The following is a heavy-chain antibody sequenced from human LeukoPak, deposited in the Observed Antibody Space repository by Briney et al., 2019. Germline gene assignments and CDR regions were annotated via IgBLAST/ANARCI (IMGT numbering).Heavy chain of an antibody. V-gene: IGHV4-38-2*02. CDR2: IYHSGST. D-gene: IGHD1-14*01. CDR1: GGSISSGYY. J-gene: IGHJ4*02. CDR3: ARDKPRIDY. Sequence: PSETLSLTCTVSGGSISSGYYWGWIRQPPGKGLEWIGSIYHSGSTYYNPSLKSRVTISVDTSKNQFSLKLSSVTAADTAVYYCARDKPRIDYWGQGTLVTVSS.